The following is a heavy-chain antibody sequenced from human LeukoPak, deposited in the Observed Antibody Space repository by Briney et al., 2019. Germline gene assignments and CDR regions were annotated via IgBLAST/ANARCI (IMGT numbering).Heavy chain of an antibody. D-gene: IGHD2-15*01. Sequence: GESLKISCKGSGYSINNYWIGWVRQMPGKGLEWMGIIYPADSDIRYSPSFQGQVTISADKSISTAYLQWSSLKASDTAIYYCARQEYCGGGSCYNWFDPWGQGTLVIVSS. CDR3: ARQEYCGGGSCYNWFDP. J-gene: IGHJ5*02. V-gene: IGHV5-51*01. CDR2: IYPADSDI. CDR1: GYSINNYW.